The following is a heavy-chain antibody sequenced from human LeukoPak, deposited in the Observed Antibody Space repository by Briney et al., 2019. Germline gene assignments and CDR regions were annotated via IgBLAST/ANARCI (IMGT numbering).Heavy chain of an antibody. D-gene: IGHD3-10*01. CDR2: IYYSGST. J-gene: IGHJ5*02. V-gene: IGHV4-39*07. CDR1: GGSISSSTYY. CDR3: ARDPSALLWFGSRGKWFDP. Sequence: PSETLSLTCTVSGGSISSSTYYWDWIRQPPGKGLEWIGSIYYSGSTYYNPSLKSRVTISVDTSKNQFSLKLSSVIAADTAVYYCARDPSALLWFGSRGKWFDPWGQGTLVTVSS.